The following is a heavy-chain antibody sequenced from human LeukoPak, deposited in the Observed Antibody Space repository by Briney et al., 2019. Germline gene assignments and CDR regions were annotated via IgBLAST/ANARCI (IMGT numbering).Heavy chain of an antibody. J-gene: IGHJ3*02. Sequence: PGGSLRLSCAASGFTFSSYWMHWVRQAPGKGLLWVSRINSDGSRTNYVDPMKGRFTVSRDNAKNTLYLQMNSLRAEDTAVYYCARDQYYFGSGKEHAFDIWGQGTMVTVSS. V-gene: IGHV3-74*01. CDR2: INSDGSRT. CDR3: ARDQYYFGSGKEHAFDI. CDR1: GFTFSSYW. D-gene: IGHD3-10*01.